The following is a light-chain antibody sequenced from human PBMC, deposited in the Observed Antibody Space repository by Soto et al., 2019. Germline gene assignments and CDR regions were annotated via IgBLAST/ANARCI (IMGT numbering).Light chain of an antibody. J-gene: IGKJ5*01. V-gene: IGKV3-15*01. Sequence: VVMTQSPATLSVSPGERATLSCRAIETVRSNVAWFQQKPGQAPRLLIFGASTRATGIPTRFTGSGSGTEFTLTIDSLKSEDFAVYYCQQYYNWPPYTFGQGTRMEIK. CDR3: QQYYNWPPYT. CDR1: ETVRSN. CDR2: GAS.